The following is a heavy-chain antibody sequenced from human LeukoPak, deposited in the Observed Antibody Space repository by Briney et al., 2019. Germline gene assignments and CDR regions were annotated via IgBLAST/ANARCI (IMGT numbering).Heavy chain of an antibody. Sequence: SSETLSLTCAVSGGSISSGGYSWSWIRQPPGKGLEWIGYIYHSGSTYYNPSLKSRVTISVDRSKNQFSLKLSSVTAADTAVYYCARGDPGVVRAFGIWGQGTMVAVSS. J-gene: IGHJ3*02. V-gene: IGHV4-30-2*01. CDR1: GGSISSGGYS. D-gene: IGHD2-2*01. CDR2: IYHSGST. CDR3: ARGDPGVVRAFGI.